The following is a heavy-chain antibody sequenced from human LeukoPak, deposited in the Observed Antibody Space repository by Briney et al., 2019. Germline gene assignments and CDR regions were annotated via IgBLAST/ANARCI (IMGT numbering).Heavy chain of an antibody. CDR3: AKSASNALDI. CDR1: GFTFSTYW. J-gene: IGHJ3*02. V-gene: IGHV3-74*01. CDR2: INGDGTST. Sequence: GGSLRLSCAASGFTFSTYWMAWVPQTPEKGLVWVSCINGDGTSTVYADSVKGRFTISRDNAKNTMYLQMNSLRAEDTAVYYCAKSASNALDIWGQGTMVTVSS.